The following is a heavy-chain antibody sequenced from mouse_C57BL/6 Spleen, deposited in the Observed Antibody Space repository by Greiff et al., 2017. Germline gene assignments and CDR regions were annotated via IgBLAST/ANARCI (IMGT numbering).Heavy chain of an antibody. D-gene: IGHD2-4*01. J-gene: IGHJ2*01. CDR1: GYTFTSYG. CDR3: ARYGYDYEDY. Sequence: VKLQESGAELARPGASVKLSCKASGYTFTSYGISWVKQRTGQGLEWIGEVYPRSGNTYYNEKFMGKATLTADTSSSTAYLELRSLTSEDSAVYFCARYGYDYEDYWGQGTTRTVSS. V-gene: IGHV1-81*01. CDR2: VYPRSGNT.